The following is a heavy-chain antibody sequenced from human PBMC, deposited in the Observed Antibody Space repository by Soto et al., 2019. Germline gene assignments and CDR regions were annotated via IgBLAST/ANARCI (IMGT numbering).Heavy chain of an antibody. CDR3: ARHYPIGNNVNYLDY. CDR1: VGSIISYY. Sequence: QVHRQKSGPGLVTPSETLTLTLTVPVGSIISYYWGWFRQPPGKGLDWIGYIFYSGSTSYNPSLKSRVTISVDTSKNQFSLKVNSVTAADTAVYYCARHYPIGNNVNYLDYWGQGTLVTVSS. D-gene: IGHD1-1*01. J-gene: IGHJ4*02. CDR2: IFYSGST. V-gene: IGHV4-59*08.